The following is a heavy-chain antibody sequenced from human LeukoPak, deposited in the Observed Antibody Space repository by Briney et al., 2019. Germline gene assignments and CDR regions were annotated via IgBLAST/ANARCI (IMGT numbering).Heavy chain of an antibody. Sequence: GASVKVSCKASGYTFTTYDINWVRQATGQGLEWMGWMNPNSGNTGYAQKFQGRVTMTRNTSISTAYMELSSLRSEDTAVYYCARGSSIAAAGDYWGQGTLVTVSS. D-gene: IGHD6-13*01. CDR2: MNPNSGNT. V-gene: IGHV1-8*01. J-gene: IGHJ4*02. CDR3: ARGSSIAAAGDY. CDR1: GYTFTTYD.